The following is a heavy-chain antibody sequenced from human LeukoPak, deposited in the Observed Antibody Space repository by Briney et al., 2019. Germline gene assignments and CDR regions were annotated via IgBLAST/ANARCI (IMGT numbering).Heavy chain of an antibody. CDR3: ASLGYADLDY. CDR2: ISYSGTT. J-gene: IGHJ4*02. CDR1: GGSISSGGYY. Sequence: SQTLSLTCTVSGGSISSGGYYWSWIRQHPGKGLEWIGYISYSGTTYYNPSLKSRLTMSVDTSKNQFSLKMSSVTAADTAVYYCASLGYADLDYWGQGTLVTVSS. D-gene: IGHD5-18*01. V-gene: IGHV4-31*03.